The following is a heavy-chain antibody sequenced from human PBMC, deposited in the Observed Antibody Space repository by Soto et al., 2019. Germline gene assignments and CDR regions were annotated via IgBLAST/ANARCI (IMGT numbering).Heavy chain of an antibody. CDR3: ARDWLFFAIYT. D-gene: IGHD3-22*01. V-gene: IGHV1-2*04. CDR1: GYTLTGYY. CDR2: INPNSGGT. J-gene: IGHJ4*02. Sequence: ASVKVSCKASGYTLTGYYMHWVRQSPGQGLEWMGWINPNSGGTNYAQKFQGWVTMTRDTSISTAYMELSRLRSDDTAVYYCARDWLFFAIYTWGQENLLTISS.